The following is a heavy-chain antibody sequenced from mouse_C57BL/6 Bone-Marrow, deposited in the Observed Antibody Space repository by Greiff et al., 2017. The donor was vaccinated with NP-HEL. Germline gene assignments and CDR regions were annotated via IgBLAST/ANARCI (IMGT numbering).Heavy chain of an antibody. Sequence: EVQLQQSGPVLAKPGASVKMSCKASGYTFTDYYMNWVKQSHGKSLEWIGVINPYNGGTSYNQKFKGKATLTVDKSSSTAYMELNSLTSEDSAVYYCARDGGRKWYFDVGGTGTTVTVSA. CDR3: ARDGGRKWYFDV. J-gene: IGHJ1*03. CDR2: INPYNGGT. V-gene: IGHV1-19*01. D-gene: IGHD1-1*01. CDR1: GYTFTDYY.